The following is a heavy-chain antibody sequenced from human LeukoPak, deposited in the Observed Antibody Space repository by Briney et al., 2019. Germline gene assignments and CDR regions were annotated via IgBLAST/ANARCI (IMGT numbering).Heavy chain of an antibody. CDR3: ARGQDTVITSRDAFDI. CDR2: ISTSSIYI. D-gene: IGHD4-23*01. V-gene: IGHV3-21*01. J-gene: IGHJ3*02. CDR1: GFIFNS. Sequence: GSLRLSCAVSGFIFNSMNWVRQAPRKGLEWVSSISTSSIYIYYADSVKGRFTISRDNAKNSLYLQMNSLRAEDTAVYYCARGQDTVITSRDAFDIWGQGTMVTVSS.